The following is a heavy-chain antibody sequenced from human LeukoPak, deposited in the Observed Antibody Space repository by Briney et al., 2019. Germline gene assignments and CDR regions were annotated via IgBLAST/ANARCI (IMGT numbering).Heavy chain of an antibody. Sequence: SETLSLTCTVSGGSISSSSYSWGWIRQPPGKGLEWIGGIYYSGSTYYNPSLKSRATISVDTSKHQISRKLSCVTAADTAVYYCASYSVAGIAPNSFVYCGQGTLVTVSS. CDR2: IYYSGST. V-gene: IGHV4-39*01. CDR3: ASYSVAGIAPNSFVY. J-gene: IGHJ4*02. CDR1: GGSISSSSYS. D-gene: IGHD6-19*01.